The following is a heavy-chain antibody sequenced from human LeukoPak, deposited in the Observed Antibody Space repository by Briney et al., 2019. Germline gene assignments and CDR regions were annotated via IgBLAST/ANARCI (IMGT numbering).Heavy chain of an antibody. CDR2: IYHSGST. Sequence: SETLSLTCTVSGGSISSGDYYWSWIRQPPGKGLEWIGYIYHSGSTYYNPSLKSRVTISVDTSKNQFSLKLSSVTAADTAVYYCARVDCSGGSCYYFDYWGQGTLVTVSS. D-gene: IGHD2-15*01. V-gene: IGHV4-30-4*01. J-gene: IGHJ4*02. CDR3: ARVDCSGGSCYYFDY. CDR1: GGSISSGDYY.